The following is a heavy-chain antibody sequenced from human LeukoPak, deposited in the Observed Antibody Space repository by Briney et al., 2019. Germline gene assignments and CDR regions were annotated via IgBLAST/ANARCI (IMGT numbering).Heavy chain of an antibody. Sequence: LPGGSLRLSCAASGFTFSSYAMSWVRQAPGKGLEWVSAISGSGGSTYYADSVKGRFTISRDNSKNTLYLQMNSLRAEDTAVYYCAKDPGRYYDFWSGYYTHYYYYGMDVWGQGTTVTVSS. CDR2: ISGSGGST. J-gene: IGHJ6*02. D-gene: IGHD3-3*01. CDR1: GFTFSSYA. CDR3: AKDPGRYYDFWSGYYTHYYYYGMDV. V-gene: IGHV3-23*01.